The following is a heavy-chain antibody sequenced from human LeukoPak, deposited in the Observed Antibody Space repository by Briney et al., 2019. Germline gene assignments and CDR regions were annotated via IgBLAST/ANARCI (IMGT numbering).Heavy chain of an antibody. CDR2: ISENSGDT. CDR3: AKDIGGATRNGGSEGFDY. J-gene: IGHJ4*02. Sequence: PGGSLRLSCVASGFTFSASYMTWVRQPPGKGLEWLSYISENSGDTNYADSVKGRFTVSRDNAKNSLYLQMNSLRTEDTALYYCAKDIGGATRNGGSEGFDYWGQGTLVTVSS. V-gene: IGHV3-11*05. CDR1: GFTFSASY. D-gene: IGHD1-26*01.